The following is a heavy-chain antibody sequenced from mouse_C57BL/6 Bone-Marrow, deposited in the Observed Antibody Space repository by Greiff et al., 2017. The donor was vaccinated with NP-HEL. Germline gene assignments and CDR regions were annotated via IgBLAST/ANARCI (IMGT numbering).Heavy chain of an antibody. J-gene: IGHJ1*01. CDR2: IDPSDSYT. CDR1: GYTFTSYW. D-gene: IGHD1-1*01. V-gene: IGHV1-50*01. CDR3: ARSPHCCSRYMVYFDF. Sequence: QVQLQQPGAELVKPGASVKLSCKASGYTFTSYWMQWVKQRPGQGLEWIGEIDPSDSYTNYNQKFKGKATLTVDTSSSTAYMQLSSLTSEDSAIYYCARSPHCCSRYMVYFDFCGAGTPVTVSS.